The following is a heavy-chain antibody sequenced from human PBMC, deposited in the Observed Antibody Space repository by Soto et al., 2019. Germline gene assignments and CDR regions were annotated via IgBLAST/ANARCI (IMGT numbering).Heavy chain of an antibody. CDR3: AKSSRDCSGGGCFYYFDY. J-gene: IGHJ4*02. Sequence: EVQLLESGGGLVQPGGSLRLSCAASGFTFGSYAWSWVRQAPGKGLDWVSTIGGNGVTTFYADSVKGRFTISRDVSKNTVFLQMSSVRAEDTAVYYCAKSSRDCSGGGCFYYFDYWGQGTLVTVSS. V-gene: IGHV3-23*01. CDR1: GFTFGSYA. CDR2: IGGNGVTT. D-gene: IGHD2-15*01.